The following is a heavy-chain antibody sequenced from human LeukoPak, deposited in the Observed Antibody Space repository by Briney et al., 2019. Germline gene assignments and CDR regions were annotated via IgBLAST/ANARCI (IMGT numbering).Heavy chain of an antibody. CDR3: ARGKKRWATLKPGEYYYMDV. J-gene: IGHJ6*03. CDR2: IYYSGST. CDR1: GGSISSSSYY. V-gene: IGHV4-39*07. Sequence: PSETLSLTCTVSGGSISSSSYYWGWIRQPPGKGLEWIVSIYYSGSTYYNPSLQSRVTISVDTSKNQFSLKLSSVTAADTAVYYCARGKKRWATLKPGEYYYMDVWGKGTTVTVSS. D-gene: IGHD1-26*01.